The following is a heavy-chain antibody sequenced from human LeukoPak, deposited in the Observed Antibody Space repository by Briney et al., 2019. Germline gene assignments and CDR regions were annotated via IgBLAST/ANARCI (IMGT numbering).Heavy chain of an antibody. V-gene: IGHV3-23*01. Sequence: GGSLRLSCEASGFTFSSYYMIWVRQAPGKGLEWVSVIIASGDWTYYADSVKGRFTISRDNSKNTLYLQMNSLRAEDTAVYYCANYRQSITAAGNSREFADYWGQGTLVTVST. CDR2: IIASGDWT. CDR3: ANYRQSITAAGNSREFADY. D-gene: IGHD6-13*01. CDR1: GFTFSSYY. J-gene: IGHJ4*02.